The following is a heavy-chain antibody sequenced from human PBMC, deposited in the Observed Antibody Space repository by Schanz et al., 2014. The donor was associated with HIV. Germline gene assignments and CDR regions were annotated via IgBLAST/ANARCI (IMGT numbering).Heavy chain of an antibody. Sequence: EVQLVESGGGLVQPGGSLRLSCTASGFTFSNYWMHWVRQVPGKGLVWVSRINSDGRSANYADSVKGRFTISRDNSKNTLYLQMNSLRAEDTAVYYCARGGLQWHPEWFDLWGQGTLVSVSS. V-gene: IGHV3-74*01. J-gene: IGHJ5*02. CDR2: INSDGRSA. CDR3: ARGGLQWHPEWFDL. CDR1: GFTFSNYW. D-gene: IGHD4-4*01.